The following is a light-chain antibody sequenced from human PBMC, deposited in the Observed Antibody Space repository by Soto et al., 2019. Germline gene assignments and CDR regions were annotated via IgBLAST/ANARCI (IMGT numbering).Light chain of an antibody. Sequence: QSVLTQPRSVSGSPGQSVTISCTGTSSDVGGYNYVSWYQQHPGKAPKLMIYDVSKRPSGVPDRFSGSKSGNTASLTISGLQAEDEADYYCCSYAGSYTFYFFGTGTKLTVL. CDR1: SSDVGGYNY. V-gene: IGLV2-11*01. CDR2: DVS. J-gene: IGLJ1*01. CDR3: CSYAGSYTFYF.